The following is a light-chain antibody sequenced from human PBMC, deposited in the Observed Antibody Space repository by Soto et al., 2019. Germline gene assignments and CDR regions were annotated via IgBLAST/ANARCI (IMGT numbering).Light chain of an antibody. Sequence: QSVLTQPASVSGSPGQSISISCIGTSSDVGAFNYVSWYQHHPDKAPQLIIYDVTSRPSGVSNRFSASKSGNTASLTISGLQAEDEADYYCSSYTTRNTEVFGTGTKVTVL. CDR3: SSYTTRNTEV. V-gene: IGLV2-14*03. CDR2: DVT. J-gene: IGLJ1*01. CDR1: SSDVGAFNY.